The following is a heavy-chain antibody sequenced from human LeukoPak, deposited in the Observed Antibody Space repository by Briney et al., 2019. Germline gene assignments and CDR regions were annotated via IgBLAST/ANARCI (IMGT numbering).Heavy chain of an antibody. CDR3: ARAEMATIIVYYYGMDV. D-gene: IGHD5-12*01. J-gene: IGHJ6*02. Sequence: GSVKVSCKASGYTFTGCYMHWVRQAPGQGLEWMGWINPNSGGTNYAQKLQGRVTMTRDTSISTAYMELSRLRSDDTAVYYCARAEMATIIVYYYGMDVWGQGTTVTVSS. V-gene: IGHV1-2*02. CDR2: INPNSGGT. CDR1: GYTFTGCY.